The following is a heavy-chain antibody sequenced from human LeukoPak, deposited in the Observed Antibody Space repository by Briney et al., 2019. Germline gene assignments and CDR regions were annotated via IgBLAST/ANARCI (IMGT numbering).Heavy chain of an antibody. V-gene: IGHV3-7*01. CDR2: IKQDGSEK. Sequence: GGSLKLSCAASGFIFSDYWMSWVRQAPGKGLEWVANIKQDGSEKYYVDSVKSRFTISRDNAKNSLYLQMNSLRAEDTSVYYCASHSSGYFGWGQGTLVTVSS. CDR3: ASHSSGYFG. CDR1: GFIFSDYW. J-gene: IGHJ4*02. D-gene: IGHD3-22*01.